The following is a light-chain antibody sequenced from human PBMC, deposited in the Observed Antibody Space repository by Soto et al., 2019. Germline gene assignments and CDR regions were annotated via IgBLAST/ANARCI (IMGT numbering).Light chain of an antibody. J-gene: IGKJ1*01. CDR3: HQYQRSST. CDR1: QSIDTW. V-gene: IGKV1-5*01. Sequence: DIQMTQSPSTLSASVGDRVTITCRASQSIDTWLAWYQQKPGQAPKLLIFDASDLEDGVPSRFSGSGSGTEFTLTISSLQPNDFATYYFHQYQRSSTFGQGTRVEI. CDR2: DAS.